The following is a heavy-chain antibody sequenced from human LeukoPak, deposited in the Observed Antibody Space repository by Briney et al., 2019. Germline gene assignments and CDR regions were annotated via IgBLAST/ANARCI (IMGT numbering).Heavy chain of an antibody. Sequence: GGSLRLSCAASGFTFSSYAMHWVRQAPGKGLEWVAVISYDGSNKYYTDSVKGRFTISRDNSKNTLYLQMNSLRAKGTAVYYCARENTYYDFWSGYPLDYWGQGTLVTVSS. D-gene: IGHD3-3*01. V-gene: IGHV3-30-3*01. CDR2: ISYDGSNK. J-gene: IGHJ4*02. CDR1: GFTFSSYA. CDR3: ARENTYYDFWSGYPLDY.